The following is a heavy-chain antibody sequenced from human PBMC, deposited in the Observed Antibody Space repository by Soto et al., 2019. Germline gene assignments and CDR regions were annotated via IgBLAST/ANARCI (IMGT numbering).Heavy chain of an antibody. CDR1: GYTFTGYY. J-gene: IGHJ6*02. CDR2: INPNSGGT. CDR3: ACTVTQYYYYGMDV. V-gene: IGHV1-2*02. D-gene: IGHD4-17*01. Sequence: GASVKVSCKASGYTFTGYYMHWVRQAPGQGLEWMGWINPNSGGTNYAQKFQGRVTMTRDTSISTAYMELSRLRSDETAVYYCACTVTQYYYYGMDVWGQGTTVTVSS.